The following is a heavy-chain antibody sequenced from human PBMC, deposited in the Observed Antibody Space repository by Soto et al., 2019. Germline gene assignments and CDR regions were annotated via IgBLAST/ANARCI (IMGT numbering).Heavy chain of an antibody. CDR1: GFTFSTYA. CDR2: ISGSGGST. CDR3: AKDPEWEPLAYYFDY. D-gene: IGHD1-26*01. J-gene: IGHJ4*02. Sequence: GGSLRLSCAASGFTFSTYAMSWVRQAPGKGLEWVSTISGSGGSTYYADSVKGRFTISRHNSKNTLYLQMNSLRAEDTAVYYCAKDPEWEPLAYYFDYWGQGTLVTVSS. V-gene: IGHV3-23*01.